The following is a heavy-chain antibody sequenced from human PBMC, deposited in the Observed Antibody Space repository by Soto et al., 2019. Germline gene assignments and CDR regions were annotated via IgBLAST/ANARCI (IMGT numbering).Heavy chain of an antibody. V-gene: IGHV3-23*01. CDR3: AKLSAASCYSHPDS. CDR1: GFSFSSYA. Sequence: GGSLRLSCAASGFSFSSYAMYWVRQAPGRGLQWVSVTCDSGGTLYADAVKGRFTVSRDNSKNMWYLQMNSLNAEDTAVYHCAKLSAASCYSHPDSWGQGTLVTVSS. D-gene: IGHD2-15*01. CDR2: TCDSGGT. J-gene: IGHJ4*02.